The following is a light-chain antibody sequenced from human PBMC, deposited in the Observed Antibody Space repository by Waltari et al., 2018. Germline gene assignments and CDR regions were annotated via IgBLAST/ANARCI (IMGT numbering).Light chain of an antibody. J-gene: IGLJ3*02. Sequence: QSVMTQPPSASGTAGQRVTISCSGRSSNIGNNHLYGYQQLPGGAPKLLIYSNNQRPSGVPDRFSVSKSGTSASLAISGLRSEDEADYYCGGWDDSLNGWVFGGGTKLTVL. CDR3: GGWDDSLNGWV. CDR1: SSNIGNNH. V-gene: IGLV1-47*02. CDR2: SNN.